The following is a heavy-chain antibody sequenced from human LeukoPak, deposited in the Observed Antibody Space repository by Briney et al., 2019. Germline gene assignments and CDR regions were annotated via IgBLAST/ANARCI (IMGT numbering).Heavy chain of an antibody. J-gene: IGHJ4*02. D-gene: IGHD3-22*01. V-gene: IGHV3-23*01. CDR1: GLAFSRFA. Sequence: PGGSLRLSCSASGLAFSRFAMTWVRQLPGKGLDWVSSISGNGHQTYYGDSVKGRFSVSRDNSKNILYLQMDSLRADDSALYYCAKDANYYDSSGYLIPFDYWGQGTLVTVSS. CDR3: AKDANYYDSSGYLIPFDY. CDR2: ISGNGHQT.